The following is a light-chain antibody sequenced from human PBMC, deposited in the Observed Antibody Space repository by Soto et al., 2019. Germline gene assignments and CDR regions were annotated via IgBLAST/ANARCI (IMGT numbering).Light chain of an antibody. CDR3: QQTYSTLLYT. CDR1: QSISDY. V-gene: IGKV1-39*01. J-gene: IGKJ2*01. CDR2: AAS. Sequence: DIQMTQSPSSLSASVGDRVTITCRASQSISDYLNWYQHKPGKAPNLLIYAASNLQSGVPSRFSGSGSWTDFTLTISSLQPEDVATYYCQQTYSTLLYTFGQGTKLEIK.